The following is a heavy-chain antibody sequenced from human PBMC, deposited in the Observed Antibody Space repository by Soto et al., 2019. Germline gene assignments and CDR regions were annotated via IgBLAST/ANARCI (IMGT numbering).Heavy chain of an antibody. Sequence: GESLKISCQGSGYAFSSYWIAWVRQMPGKGLEWMGIIYPGDSDTRYSPSFQGQVTISVDKSITTAYLQWSSLKASDTAMYYCAKDRGYCSSPICFNIPDFDYWGQGAPVTVSS. J-gene: IGHJ4*02. CDR3: AKDRGYCSSPICFNIPDFDY. CDR1: GYAFSSYW. CDR2: IYPGDSDT. D-gene: IGHD2-2*01. V-gene: IGHV5-51*01.